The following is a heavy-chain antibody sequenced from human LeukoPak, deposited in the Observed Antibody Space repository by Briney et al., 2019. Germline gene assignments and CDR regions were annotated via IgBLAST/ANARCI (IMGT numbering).Heavy chain of an antibody. J-gene: IGHJ4*02. CDR2: ISRSGSTK. V-gene: IGHV3-11*01. D-gene: IGHD3-10*01. CDR1: GVTFSNAW. CDR3: ARDKFGSGDLFDY. Sequence: GGSLRLSCAASGVTFSNAWMTWVRQAPGKGLEWVSSISRSGSTKYYADSVKGRFTISRDNAKNSLFLQMNSLRAEDAAVYYCARDKFGSGDLFDYWGQGTLVTVSS.